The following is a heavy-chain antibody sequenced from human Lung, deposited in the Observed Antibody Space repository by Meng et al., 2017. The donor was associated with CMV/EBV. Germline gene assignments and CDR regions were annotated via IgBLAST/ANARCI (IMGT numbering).Heavy chain of an antibody. CDR2: IRSEPNNHAT. V-gene: IGHV3-73*01. Sequence: GGSLRLXCAASGFTFSGSDIHWVRQASGKGLEWVGRIRSEPNNHATSYAVSLRSRVTISRDDSKNTAYLQVDSLKTDDTAVYYCSRHLGLAIDFWGQGTLVTFSS. J-gene: IGHJ4*02. CDR1: GFTFSGSD. CDR3: SRHLGLAIDF.